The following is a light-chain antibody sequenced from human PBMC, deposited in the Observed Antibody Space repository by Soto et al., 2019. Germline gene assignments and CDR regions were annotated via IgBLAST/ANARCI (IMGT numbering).Light chain of an antibody. V-gene: IGKV3-11*01. CDR3: QQRSNWPT. CDR1: QSVSSY. J-gene: IGKJ2*01. CDR2: DAS. Sequence: ESVLTQSPATLSSSPGERATLSCRASQSVSSYLAWYQQKPGQAPSLLIYDASNRATGIPARFSGSGSGTDFTLTISSLEHEVFAVYYCQQRSNWPTFGQGTKLEIK.